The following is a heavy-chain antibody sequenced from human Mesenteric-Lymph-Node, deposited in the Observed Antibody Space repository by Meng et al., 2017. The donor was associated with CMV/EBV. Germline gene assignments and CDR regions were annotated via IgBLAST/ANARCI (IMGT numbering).Heavy chain of an antibody. D-gene: IGHD3-22*01. CDR3: ARDSITSYFDTIGFTDTFDI. Sequence: GSLRLSCTVSGGSISSYYWSWIRQPPGKGLEWIGYIYYSGSTNYNPSLKGRVTISVDTSKNQFSLKLRSVTTADTAVYYCARDSITSYFDTIGFTDTFDIWGQGTMVTVSS. J-gene: IGHJ3*02. CDR2: IYYSGST. V-gene: IGHV4-59*01. CDR1: GGSISSYY.